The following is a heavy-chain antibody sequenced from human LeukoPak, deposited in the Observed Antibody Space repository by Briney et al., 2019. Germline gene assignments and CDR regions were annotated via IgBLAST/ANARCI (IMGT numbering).Heavy chain of an antibody. V-gene: IGHV5-51*01. CDR1: GYTFTTYW. D-gene: IGHD1-26*01. CDR2: VYPDNSKT. Sequence: GESLKISCMASGYTFTTYWIAWVRQMPDKGLEWMGIVYPDNSKTIYSPSFQGQVTISADKSINAAYLQWSTLKASDTAIYYCTRLSGGSALRNDAFHIWGQGTMVTVSS. J-gene: IGHJ3*02. CDR3: TRLSGGSALRNDAFHI.